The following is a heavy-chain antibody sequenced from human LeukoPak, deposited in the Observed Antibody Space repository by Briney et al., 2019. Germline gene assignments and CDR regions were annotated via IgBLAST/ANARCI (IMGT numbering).Heavy chain of an antibody. CDR3: ARGRLPSPEQWLVRRFDY. CDR2: INHSGNT. J-gene: IGHJ4*02. Sequence: SETLSLTCTVSGGSISTYYWTWIRQPPGKGLEWIGEINHSGNTNYNPSLKSRVTIPVDTSKNQFSLKLSSVTAADTAVYYCARGRLPSPEQWLVRRFDYWGQGDLVTVSS. CDR1: GGSISTYY. V-gene: IGHV4-34*01. D-gene: IGHD6-19*01.